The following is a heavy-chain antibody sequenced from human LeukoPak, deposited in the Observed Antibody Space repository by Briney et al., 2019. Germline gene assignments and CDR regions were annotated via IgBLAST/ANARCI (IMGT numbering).Heavy chain of an antibody. CDR1: GFTFSSYW. D-gene: IGHD3-9*01. CDR3: AREMMYYDILTGYYPENAFDI. V-gene: IGHV3-7*01. CDR2: IKQDGSEK. Sequence: GSLRLSCAASGFTFSSYWMSWVRQAPGKGLEWVANIKQDGSEKYYVDSVKGRFTISRDNAKNSLYLQMNSLRAEDTAVYYCAREMMYYDILTGYYPENAFDIWGQGTMVTVSS. J-gene: IGHJ3*02.